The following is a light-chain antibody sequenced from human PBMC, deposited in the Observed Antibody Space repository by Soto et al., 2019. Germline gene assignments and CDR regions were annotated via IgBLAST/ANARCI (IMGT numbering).Light chain of an antibody. V-gene: IGKV3-15*01. CDR3: QQYNNWPRT. CDR2: GAS. Sequence: EIVMTQSPATLSVSPGARATLSCRASQSVSSNLAWYQQKPGQAPRLLIYGASTRATGIPARFSGSGSGTEFTLTISSLQSEDFAVYYCQQYNNWPRTCGQGTKLEIK. CDR1: QSVSSN. J-gene: IGKJ2*01.